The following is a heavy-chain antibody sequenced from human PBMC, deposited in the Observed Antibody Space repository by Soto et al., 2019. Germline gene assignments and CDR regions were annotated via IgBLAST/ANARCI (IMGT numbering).Heavy chain of an antibody. D-gene: IGHD1-26*01. J-gene: IGHJ1*01. Sequence: SVKVSCKASGGTFSSYAISWVRQAPGQGLEWMGGIIPIFGTANYAQKFQGRVTITADESTSTAYMELSSLRSEDTAVYYCAGDRVGAPEYFQHWGQGTLVTVSS. V-gene: IGHV1-69*13. CDR2: IIPIFGTA. CDR1: GGTFSSYA. CDR3: AGDRVGAPEYFQH.